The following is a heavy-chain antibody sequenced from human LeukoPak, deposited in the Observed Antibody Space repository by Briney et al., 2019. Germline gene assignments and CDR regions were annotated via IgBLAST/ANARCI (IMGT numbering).Heavy chain of an antibody. CDR1: GASTTSYY. CDR2: MYTIVRT. J-gene: IGHJ3*02. Sequence: KPSETLSLTCTVSGASTTSYYRSWIRQPAGKRIEWIGRMYTIVRTTYNTSPKTRATMSVDTSKTQFSLKLSSVAAADTAVYYCARDFHYYESTGYDPFDIWGQGTMVTVSS. CDR3: ARDFHYYESTGYDPFDI. V-gene: IGHV4-4*07. D-gene: IGHD3-22*01.